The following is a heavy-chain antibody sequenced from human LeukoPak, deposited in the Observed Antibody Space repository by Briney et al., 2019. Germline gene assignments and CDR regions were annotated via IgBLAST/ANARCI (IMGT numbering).Heavy chain of an antibody. V-gene: IGHV3-64D*06. CDR2: ISTNGGST. D-gene: IGHD3-3*01. Sequence: GGSLRLSCSASGFTFSRYLMHWVRQAPGKGLEYVSAISTNGGSTYYADSVKGRFTISRDNSKNTLYLQMSSLRTEDTAVYYCSRGHYGPDYWGQGTLVTVSS. J-gene: IGHJ4*02. CDR3: SRGHYGPDY. CDR1: GFTFSRYL.